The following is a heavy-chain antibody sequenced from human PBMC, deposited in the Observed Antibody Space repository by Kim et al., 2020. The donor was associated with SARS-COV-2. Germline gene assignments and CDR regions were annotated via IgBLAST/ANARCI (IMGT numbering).Heavy chain of an antibody. Sequence: GESLKISCKGSGYSFTSYWIGWVRQMPGKGLEWMGIIYPGDSDTRYSPSFQGQVTISADKSISTAYLQWSSLKASDTAMYYCARGPPPRYYYDSSQGLDYWGQGTLVTVSS. V-gene: IGHV5-51*01. CDR3: ARGPPPRYYYDSSQGLDY. D-gene: IGHD3-22*01. CDR2: IYPGDSDT. J-gene: IGHJ4*02. CDR1: GYSFTSYW.